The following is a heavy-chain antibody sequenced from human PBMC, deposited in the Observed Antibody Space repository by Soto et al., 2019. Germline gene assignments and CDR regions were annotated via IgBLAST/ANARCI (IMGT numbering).Heavy chain of an antibody. CDR3: ANLRSSSWYNSQSGMDV. Sequence: PGGSLRLSCAASGFTFSSYGMHWVRQAPGKGLEWVAVISYDGSNKYYADSVKGRFTISRDNSKNTLYLQMNSLRAEDTAVYYCANLRSSSWYNSQSGMDVWGQGTTVTV. V-gene: IGHV3-30*18. CDR1: GFTFSSYG. CDR2: ISYDGSNK. D-gene: IGHD6-13*01. J-gene: IGHJ6*02.